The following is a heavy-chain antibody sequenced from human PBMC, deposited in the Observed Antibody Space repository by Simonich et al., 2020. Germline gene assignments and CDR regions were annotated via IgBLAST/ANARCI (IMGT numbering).Heavy chain of an antibody. D-gene: IGHD6-13*01. CDR2: IYPSGRT. CDR1: GYSISSGYY. Sequence: QVQLQESGPGLVKPSETLSLTCAVSGYSISSGYYWGLIRQPPGKGLEWIGSIYPSGRTYCNPSLKSRVTISVDTSKNQFALKLSSVTAADTAVYYCARVGYSNYYYYGMDVWGQGTTVTVSS. V-gene: IGHV4-38-2*01. CDR3: ARVGYSNYYYYGMDV. J-gene: IGHJ6*02.